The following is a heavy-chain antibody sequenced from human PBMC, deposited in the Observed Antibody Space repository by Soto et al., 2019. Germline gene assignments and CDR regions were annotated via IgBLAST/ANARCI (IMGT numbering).Heavy chain of an antibody. CDR1: GFTFDDYA. V-gene: IGHV3-9*01. CDR2: ISWNSGSI. J-gene: IGHJ4*02. D-gene: IGHD2-15*01. CDR3: AKGLFVVVVAAFDY. Sequence: PGGSLRLSCAASGFTFDDYAMHWVRQAPGKGLEWVSGISWNSGSIGYADSVKGRFTISRDNAKNSLYLQMNSLRAEDTALYYRAKGLFVVVVAAFDYWGQGTLVTVSS.